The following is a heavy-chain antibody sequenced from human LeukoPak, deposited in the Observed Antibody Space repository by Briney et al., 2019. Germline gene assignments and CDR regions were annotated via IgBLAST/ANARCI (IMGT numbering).Heavy chain of an antibody. D-gene: IGHD3-3*01. J-gene: IGHJ4*02. CDR2: INHSGST. V-gene: IGHV4-34*01. CDR1: GGSFSGYY. CDR3: ARGSGRSGCTS. Sequence: SETLSLTCAVYGGSFSGYYWSWIRQPPGKGLEWIGEINHSGSTNYNPSLKSRVTISVDTSKNQFSLKLSSVTAADTAVYYCARGSGRSGCTSWGQGTLVTVAS.